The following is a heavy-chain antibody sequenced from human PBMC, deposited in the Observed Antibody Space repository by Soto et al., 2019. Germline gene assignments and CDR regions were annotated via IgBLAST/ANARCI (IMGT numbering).Heavy chain of an antibody. V-gene: IGHV1-18*01. D-gene: IGHD2-15*01. CDR3: ARDGRGYCGGGSCHKDY. Sequence: QVQLVQSGAEVKKPGASVKVSCKASGYTFTSYGISWVRQAPGQGLEWMGWISAYNGNTNYAQKLQGRVTRTTDTSTSTGYMELRSLRSDDTAVYYCARDGRGYCGGGSCHKDYWGQGTLVTVSS. CDR1: GYTFTSYG. CDR2: ISAYNGNT. J-gene: IGHJ4*02.